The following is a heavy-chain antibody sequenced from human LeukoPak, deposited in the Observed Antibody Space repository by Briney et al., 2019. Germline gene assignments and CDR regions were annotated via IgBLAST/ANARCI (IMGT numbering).Heavy chain of an antibody. D-gene: IGHD3-3*01. CDR1: GGSISSYY. CDR2: IYYSGST. Sequence: SETLSLTCTVSGGSISSYYWSWIRQPPGKGLEWIGYIYYSGSTNYNPSLKSRVTISVDTSKNQFSLRLTSVTAADTAVYYCARGGNTIGWFDYWGQGTLVTVSS. J-gene: IGHJ4*02. CDR3: ARGGNTIGWFDY. V-gene: IGHV4-59*12.